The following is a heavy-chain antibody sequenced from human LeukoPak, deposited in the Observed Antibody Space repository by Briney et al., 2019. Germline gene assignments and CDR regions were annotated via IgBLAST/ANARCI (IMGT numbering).Heavy chain of an antibody. CDR2: INPNSGGT. V-gene: IGHV1-2*02. CDR3: ARDLWIAVAGKRHLYMDV. Sequence: ASVKVSCKASGYTFTGYYMHWVRQAPGQGLEWMGWINPNSGGTNYAQKFQGRVTMTRDTSISTAYMELSRLRSDDTAVYYCARDLWIAVAGKRHLYMDVWGKGTTVTVSS. CDR1: GYTFTGYY. D-gene: IGHD6-19*01. J-gene: IGHJ6*03.